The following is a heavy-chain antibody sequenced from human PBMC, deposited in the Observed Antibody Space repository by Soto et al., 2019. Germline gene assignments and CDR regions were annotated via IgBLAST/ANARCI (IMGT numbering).Heavy chain of an antibody. V-gene: IGHV1-69*01. Sequence: QVQLVQSGAEVKKPGSSVKVSCKASGGTFSSYAISWVRQAPGQGLEWMGGIIPIFGTANYAQQFQGRVTITEDESTSTAYMELSSLRSEDTAVYYCGTSTYYYDSSGYYSITHWGQGTLVTVSS. CDR2: IIPIFGTA. J-gene: IGHJ4*02. D-gene: IGHD3-22*01. CDR1: GGTFSSYA. CDR3: GTSTYYYDSSGYYSITH.